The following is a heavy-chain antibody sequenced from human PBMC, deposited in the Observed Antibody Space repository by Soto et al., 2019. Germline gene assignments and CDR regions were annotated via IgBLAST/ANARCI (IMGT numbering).Heavy chain of an antibody. D-gene: IGHD3-10*01. J-gene: IGHJ5*02. CDR2: INPYSGGA. V-gene: IGHV1-2*02. CDR1: GYTFTGYF. CDR3: ARVIRGAYYNSPLDT. Sequence: GASVKVSCKASGYTFTGYFMHWVRQAPGQGLEWMGWINPYSGGADYAQSFQGRVTMTRETSISTVYMELSRLRFDDTAVYYCARVIRGAYYNSPLDTCGQGTVVTVYS.